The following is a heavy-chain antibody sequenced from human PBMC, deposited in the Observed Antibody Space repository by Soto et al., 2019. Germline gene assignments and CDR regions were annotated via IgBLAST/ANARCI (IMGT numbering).Heavy chain of an antibody. D-gene: IGHD3-3*01. CDR2: IYSGGST. CDR3: ARGVTYYDFWSGYSDY. J-gene: IGHJ4*02. CDR1: GFTVSSNY. Sequence: GGSLRLSCAASGFTVSSNYMSWVRQAPGKGLEWVSVIYSGGSTYYADSVKGRFTISRDNSKNTLYLQMNSLRAEDTAVYYCARGVTYYDFWSGYSDYWGQGTLVTVSS. V-gene: IGHV3-53*01.